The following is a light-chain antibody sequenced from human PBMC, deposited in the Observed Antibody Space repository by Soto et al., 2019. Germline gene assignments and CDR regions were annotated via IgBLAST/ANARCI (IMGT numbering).Light chain of an antibody. CDR2: DAS. J-gene: IGKJ4*01. V-gene: IGKV3-11*01. Sequence: IVMSQSPDTLYVTTGEGATLSCRASQSVSSSYLAWYQQKPGQAPRLLIYDASNRATGIPARFSGSGSGTDFTLTISSLEPEDFAVYYCQQRSNWPPTFGGRTKVDIK. CDR3: QQRSNWPPT. CDR1: QSVSSSY.